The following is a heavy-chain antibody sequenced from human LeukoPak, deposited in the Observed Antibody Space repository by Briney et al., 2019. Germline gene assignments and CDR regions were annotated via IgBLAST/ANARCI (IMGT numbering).Heavy chain of an antibody. J-gene: IGHJ4*02. CDR3: ARGDY. CDR1: GFTFSSYE. CDR2: ISSGATTI. Sequence: GGSLRLSCAASGFTFSSYEMNWVRQAPGKGLEGVSYISSGATTIYYADSVKGRFAISRDNFKNTLYLQMNSLRVEDTAVYYCARGDYWGQGTLVTVSS. V-gene: IGHV3-48*03.